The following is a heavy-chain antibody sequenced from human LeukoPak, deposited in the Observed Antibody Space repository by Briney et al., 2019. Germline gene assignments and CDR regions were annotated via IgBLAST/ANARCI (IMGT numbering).Heavy chain of an antibody. CDR2: ISYDGSNK. D-gene: IGHD4-11*01. CDR3: AKDMYSNYVIIDY. V-gene: IGHV3-30-3*01. Sequence: GGSLRLTCAASGFTFSSYAMHWVRQAPGKGLEWVAVISYDGSNKYYADSVKGRFTISRDNSKNTLYLQMNSLRAEDTALYYCAKDMYSNYVIIDYWGQGTLVTVSS. CDR1: GFTFSSYA. J-gene: IGHJ4*02.